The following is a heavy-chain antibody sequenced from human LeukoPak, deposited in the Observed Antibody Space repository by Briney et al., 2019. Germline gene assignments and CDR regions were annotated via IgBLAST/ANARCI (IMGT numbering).Heavy chain of an antibody. V-gene: IGHV1-2*02. CDR3: ARKRPDYSTFLDPYYMDF. J-gene: IGHJ6*03. D-gene: IGHD4-11*01. CDR1: GYTFTGYY. CDR2: INPNRGGT. Sequence: ASVKVSCKASGYTFTGYYMHWVRQAPGQGLEWMGWINPNRGGTNYAQKFQGRVTMTRDTSNNTAYMELSRLRSDDTAVYYCARKRPDYSTFLDPYYMDFWGKGTTVTVSS.